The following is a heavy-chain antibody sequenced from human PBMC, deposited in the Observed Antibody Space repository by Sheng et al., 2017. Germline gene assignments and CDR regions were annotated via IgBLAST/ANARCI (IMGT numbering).Heavy chain of an antibody. V-gene: IGHV3-7*01. D-gene: IGHD2-15*01. CDR3: ARDYCSGGSCPSYYYYYYMDV. Sequence: EVQLVESGGGLVQPGGSLRLSCAASGFTFSSYWMSWVRQAPGKGLEWVANIKQDGSEKYYVDSVKGRFTISRDNAKNSLYLQMNSLRAEDTAVYYCARDYCSGGSCPSYYYYYYMDVWGKGTTVTVSS. CDR1: GFTFSSYW. J-gene: IGHJ6*03. CDR2: IKQDGSEK.